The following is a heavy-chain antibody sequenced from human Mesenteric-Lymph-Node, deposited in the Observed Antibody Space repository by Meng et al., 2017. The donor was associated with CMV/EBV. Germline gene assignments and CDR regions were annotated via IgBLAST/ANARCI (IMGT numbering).Heavy chain of an antibody. CDR1: GGTFSSYA. CDR3: ARDGWAGAGTYDYYYYGMDV. D-gene: IGHD6-19*01. V-gene: IGHV1-69*05. J-gene: IGHJ6*02. CDR2: IIPIFGTA. Sequence: SVKVSCKASGGTFSSYAISWVRQAPGQGLEWMGGIIPIFGTANYARKFQGRVTITTDESTSTAYMELSSLRSEDTAVYYCARDGWAGAGTYDYYYYGMDVWGQGTTVTVSS.